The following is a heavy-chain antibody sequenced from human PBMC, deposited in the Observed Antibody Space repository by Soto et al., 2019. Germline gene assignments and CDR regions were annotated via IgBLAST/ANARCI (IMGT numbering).Heavy chain of an antibody. CDR3: ARDEAIGDCGGECYDDYYGMDV. D-gene: IGHD2-21*01. CDR1: GGTFSSYA. J-gene: IGHJ6*02. V-gene: IGHV1-69*06. CDR2: IIPIFGTA. Sequence: QVQLVQSGAEVKKPGASVKVSCKASGGTFSSYAISWVRQAPGQGLEWMGGIIPIFGTANYAQKFQGRVTITADKSTSTAYMELSSLRSEDTAVYYCARDEAIGDCGGECYDDYYGMDVWGQGTPVTVSS.